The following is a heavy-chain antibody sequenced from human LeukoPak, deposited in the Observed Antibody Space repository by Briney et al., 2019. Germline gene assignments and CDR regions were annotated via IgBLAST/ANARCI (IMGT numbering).Heavy chain of an antibody. CDR1: GGSISSYY. Sequence: SETLSLTCTVSGGSISSYYWSWIRQPPGKGLEWIGYIYYSGGTNYNPSLKTRVTTSLDTSKNQFSLKLTSVTAADTAVYYCARGYYYFDYWGQGTLVTVSS. CDR3: ARGYYYFDY. V-gene: IGHV4-59*08. CDR2: IYYSGGT. J-gene: IGHJ4*02. D-gene: IGHD2-15*01.